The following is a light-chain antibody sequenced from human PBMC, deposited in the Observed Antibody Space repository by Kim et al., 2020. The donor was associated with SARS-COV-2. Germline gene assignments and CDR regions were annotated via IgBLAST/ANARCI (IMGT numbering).Light chain of an antibody. CDR1: QSISSY. V-gene: IGKV1-39*01. CDR3: QRSYSTPHT. CDR2: AAS. J-gene: IGKJ2*01. Sequence: DIQMTQSPSSLSASVGDRVTITCRASQSISSYLNWYQQKPGKAPKLLIYAASSLQSGVPSRFSGSGSGTDFTLTISSLQPEDFATYYCQRSYSTPHTWGKGTKLEI.